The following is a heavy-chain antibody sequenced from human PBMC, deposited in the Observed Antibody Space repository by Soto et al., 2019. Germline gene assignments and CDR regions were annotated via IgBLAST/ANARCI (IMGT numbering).Heavy chain of an antibody. D-gene: IGHD3-22*01. V-gene: IGHV4-39*01. CDR1: GGSISSSSYY. J-gene: IGHJ4*02. CDR2: IFYSGST. CDR3: ARGFYDSRGHSSPFDY. Sequence: SETLPLTCTVSGGSISSSSYYWGWIRQPPGKGLEWIGSIFYSGSTYYNPSLKSRVTISVDTSKNQFSLKLSSVTAADTAVYYCARGFYDSRGHSSPFDYWGQGIVVTAPQ.